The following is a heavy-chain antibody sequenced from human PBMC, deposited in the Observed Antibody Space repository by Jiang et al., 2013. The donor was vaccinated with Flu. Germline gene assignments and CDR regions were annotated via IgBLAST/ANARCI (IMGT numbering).Heavy chain of an antibody. J-gene: IGHJ4*02. D-gene: IGHD4-11*01. CDR3: ARIRLTTSVGFDY. CDR1: GFSLSSRGMC. V-gene: IGHV2-70*11. Sequence: KPTQTLTLTCTFSGFSLSSRGMCVSWIRQPPGKALEWLARIDWDDDKYYSTSPKTRLTISKDTSKNQVVLTMTNMDPVDTATYYCARIRLTTSVGFDYWGQGTLVTVSS. CDR2: IDWDDDK.